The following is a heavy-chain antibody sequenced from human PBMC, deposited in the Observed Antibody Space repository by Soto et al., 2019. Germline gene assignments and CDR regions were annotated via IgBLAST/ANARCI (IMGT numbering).Heavy chain of an antibody. V-gene: IGHV3-23*01. CDR3: ARGGDGGNPTGGYFDF. CDR2: ISDNGGSI. J-gene: IGHJ4*02. Sequence: PGGSLRLSCAASGFTFSSYGMSWVRQAPGKGLEWVSAISDNGGSIYYADSVKGRSTISRDNSKNTLYLQLNSLRAEDTAVYYCARGGDGGNPTGGYFDFRGQGTLVTVSS. CDR1: GFTFSSYG. D-gene: IGHD2-15*01.